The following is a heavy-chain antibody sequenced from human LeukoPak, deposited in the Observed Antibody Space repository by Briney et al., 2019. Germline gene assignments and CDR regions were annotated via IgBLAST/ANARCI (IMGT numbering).Heavy chain of an antibody. V-gene: IGHV3-30*04. J-gene: IGHJ4*02. CDR1: GFTFSSHA. Sequence: GGSLRLSCAASGFTFSSHAMHWVRQAPGKGLEWVAVISYDGSNKYYADSVKGRFTISRDNSKNTLYLQMNSLRAEDTAVYYCARGLRYCSGGSCYSWTFDYWGQGTLVTVSS. D-gene: IGHD2-15*01. CDR2: ISYDGSNK. CDR3: ARGLRYCSGGSCYSWTFDY.